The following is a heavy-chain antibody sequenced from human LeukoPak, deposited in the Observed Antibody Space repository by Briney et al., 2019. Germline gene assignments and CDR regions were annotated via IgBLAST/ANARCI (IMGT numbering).Heavy chain of an antibody. CDR2: IVVGSGNT. CDR3: AAGGVVGATVVY. V-gene: IGHV1-58*02. D-gene: IGHD1-26*01. CDR1: GFTFTSSA. Sequence: ASVKVSCKASGFTFTSSAMQWVRQARGQRLEWIGWIVVGSGNTNYAQKFQERVTITRDMSTSTAYMELSSLRSEDTAVYYCAAGGVVGATVVYWGQGTLVTVSS. J-gene: IGHJ4*02.